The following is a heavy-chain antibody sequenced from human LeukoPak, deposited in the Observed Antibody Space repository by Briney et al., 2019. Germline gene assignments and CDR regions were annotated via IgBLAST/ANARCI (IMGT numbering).Heavy chain of an antibody. CDR3: ARGGGGYFDY. CDR1: GGSISSGGYS. Sequence: PSETLSLTCAVSGGSISSGGYSWRWIRQPPGKGLERIGYIYHSGSTYYNPSLKSRVTISVDRSKNQFSLKLSSVTAADTAVYYCARGGGGYFDYWGQGTLVTVSS. V-gene: IGHV4-30-2*01. CDR2: IYHSGST. J-gene: IGHJ4*02. D-gene: IGHD5-12*01.